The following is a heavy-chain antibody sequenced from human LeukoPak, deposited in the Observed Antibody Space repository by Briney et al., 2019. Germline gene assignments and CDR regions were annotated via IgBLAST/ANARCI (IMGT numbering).Heavy chain of an antibody. Sequence: TSETLSLTCTVSGDSMTSSNHYWVWIRQPPGKGLEWXGSIYYGGSTYYNPSPKSRVTISQDTSKNQFSLKVNTVTAADTAVYHCARRSHCTGDSCYPVWGQGTTVTVSS. D-gene: IGHD2-15*01. CDR2: IYYGGST. CDR3: ARRSHCTGDSCYPV. J-gene: IGHJ6*02. CDR1: GDSMTSSNHY. V-gene: IGHV4-39*01.